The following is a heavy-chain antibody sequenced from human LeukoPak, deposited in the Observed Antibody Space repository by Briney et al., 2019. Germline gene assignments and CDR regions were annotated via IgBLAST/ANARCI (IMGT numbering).Heavy chain of an antibody. V-gene: IGHV4-59*08. Sequence: SETLSLTCTVSGGSISSYYWSWIRQPPGKGLEWIGYIYYSGSTNYNPSLKSRVTISVDTSKNQFSLKLSSVTAADTAVYYCARQRALYYFDYWGQGTLVTVSS. CDR1: GGSISSYY. J-gene: IGHJ4*02. CDR3: ARQRALYYFDY. CDR2: IYYSGST.